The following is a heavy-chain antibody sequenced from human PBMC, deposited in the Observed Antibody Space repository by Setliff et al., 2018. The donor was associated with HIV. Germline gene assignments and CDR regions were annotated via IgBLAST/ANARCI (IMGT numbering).Heavy chain of an antibody. J-gene: IGHJ4*02. V-gene: IGHV4-39*07. Sequence: SETLSLTCNVSGGSISTSSYYWGWIRQPPGKGLEWIGEINHSGSTNYNPSLKSRVTISVDTSKNQFSLKLSSVIAEDTAVYYCARILLWFGELGDYWGQGTLVTVSS. D-gene: IGHD3-10*01. CDR2: INHSGST. CDR1: GGSISTSSYY. CDR3: ARILLWFGELGDY.